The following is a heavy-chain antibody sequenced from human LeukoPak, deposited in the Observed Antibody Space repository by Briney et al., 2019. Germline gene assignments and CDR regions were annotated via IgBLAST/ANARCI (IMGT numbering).Heavy chain of an antibody. D-gene: IGHD3-3*01. CDR3: ARDGRFLEWLLYPSDYYYYYMDV. J-gene: IGHJ6*03. V-gene: IGHV4-4*07. CDR1: GGSISSYY. CDR2: IYTSGST. Sequence: SETLSLTCTVSGGSISSYYWSWIRQPAGKGLEWIGRIYTSGSTIYNPSLKSRVTMSVDTSKNQFSLKLSSVTAADTAVYYCARDGRFLEWLLYPSDYYYYYMDVWGKGTTVTVSS.